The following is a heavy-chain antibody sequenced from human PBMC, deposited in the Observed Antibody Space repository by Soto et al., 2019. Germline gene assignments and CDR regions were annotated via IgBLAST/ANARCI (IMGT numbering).Heavy chain of an antibody. CDR1: GFTFSSYA. D-gene: IGHD6-13*01. CDR3: ARDGEIGSSWYFVDY. Sequence: GGSLRLSCAASGFTFSSYAMHWVRQAPGKGLEWVAVISYDGSNKYYADSVKGRFTISRDNSKNTLYLQMSSLRAEDTAVYYCARDGEIGSSWYFVDYWGQGTLVTVSS. V-gene: IGHV3-30-3*01. CDR2: ISYDGSNK. J-gene: IGHJ4*02.